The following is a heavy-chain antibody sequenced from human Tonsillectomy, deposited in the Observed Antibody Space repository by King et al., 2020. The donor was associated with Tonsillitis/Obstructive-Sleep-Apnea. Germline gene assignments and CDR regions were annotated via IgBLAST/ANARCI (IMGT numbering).Heavy chain of an antibody. V-gene: IGHV3-64D*06. Sequence: QLVQSGGGLVQPGGSLRLSCSASGFSFSSYGMHWVRQAPGKGLEHVSAISNIGGTTYYADFVKGRFTISRDNSKNTLYLQMSSLRAEDTAVYYCVKDVAWGFENGMDDWGQGTTVTVSS. CDR2: ISNIGGTT. CDR3: VKDVAWGFENGMDD. CDR1: GFSFSSYG. D-gene: IGHD3-16*01. J-gene: IGHJ6*02.